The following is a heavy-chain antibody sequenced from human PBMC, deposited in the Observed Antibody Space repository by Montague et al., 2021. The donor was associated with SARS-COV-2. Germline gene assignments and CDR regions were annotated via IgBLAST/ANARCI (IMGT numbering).Heavy chain of an antibody. CDR2: IHTSGST. V-gene: IGHV4-61*02. CDR3: ASSHCGGDCY. D-gene: IGHD2-21*02. CDR1: GASISYGSYF. Sequence: TLSLTCTVSGASISYGSYFWTWIRQPAGKGLEWIGRIHTSGSTNYNPSLKSRVAISIDTSKDQFSLELSSVTAADTAVYYCASSHCGGDCYSGQGTLVTVPS. J-gene: IGHJ4*02.